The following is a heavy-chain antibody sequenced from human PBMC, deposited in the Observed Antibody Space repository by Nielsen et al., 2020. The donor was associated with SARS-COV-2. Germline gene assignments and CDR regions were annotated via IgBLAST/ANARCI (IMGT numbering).Heavy chain of an antibody. V-gene: IGHV3-33*01. CDR2: IWYDGSNK. Sequence: GESLKISCAASGFTFSSYGMHWVRQAPGKGLEWVAVIWYDGSNKYYADSVKGRFTISRDNSKNTLYLQMNSLRAEDTAVYYCARDLYSYDMDVWGQGTTVTVSS. J-gene: IGHJ6*02. CDR3: ARDLYSYDMDV. CDR1: GFTFSSYG.